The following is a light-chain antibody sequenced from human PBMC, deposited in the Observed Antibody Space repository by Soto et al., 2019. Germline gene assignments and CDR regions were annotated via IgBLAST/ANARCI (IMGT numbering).Light chain of an antibody. CDR1: QSLLHSNGYNY. CDR2: LGS. Sequence: DVVMTQSPFSLTVTPGEPASISCSSSQSLLHSNGYNYLDWYPQKPGQSPHLXIFLGSNRASGVPERLTGSGSGTDFTLKISRVEHEDVAVYYCMQALQTTLTFGHGTKVDIK. CDR3: MQALQTTLT. J-gene: IGKJ1*01. V-gene: IGKV2-28*01.